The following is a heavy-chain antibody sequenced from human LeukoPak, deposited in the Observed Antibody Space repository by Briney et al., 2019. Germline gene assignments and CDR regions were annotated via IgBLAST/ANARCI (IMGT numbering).Heavy chain of an antibody. D-gene: IGHD3-22*01. V-gene: IGHV4-38-2*02. CDR3: ARVADYYDSSGSNDY. CDR1: GYSISSGYY. CDR2: IHHSGST. Sequence: SETLSLTCTVSGYSISSGYYWGWIRQPPGKGLEWIGSIHHSGSTYYNPSLKSRVTISVDTSKNQFSLKLSSVTAADTAVYYCARVADYYDSSGSNDYWGQGTLVTVSS. J-gene: IGHJ4*02.